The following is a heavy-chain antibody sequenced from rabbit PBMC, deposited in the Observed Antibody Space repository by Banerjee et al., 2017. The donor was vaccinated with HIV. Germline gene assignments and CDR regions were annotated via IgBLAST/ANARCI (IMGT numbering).Heavy chain of an antibody. V-gene: IGHV1S40*01. D-gene: IGHD8-1*01. Sequence: QSLEESGGDLVKPGASLTLTCTASGFSFSNNYYMCWVRQAPGKGLEWIACIYAGSSGSTYYANWAKGRFTISKTSSTTVTLQMTSLTAADTATYFCARQDAGSSFHYGMDLWGPGTLVTVS. J-gene: IGHJ6*01. CDR2: IYAGSSGST. CDR1: GFSFSNNYY. CDR3: ARQDAGSSFHYGMDL.